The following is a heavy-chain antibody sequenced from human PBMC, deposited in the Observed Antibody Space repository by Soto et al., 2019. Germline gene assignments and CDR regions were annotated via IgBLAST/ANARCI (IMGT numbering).Heavy chain of an antibody. Sequence: GGSLRLSCAASGFTFSNAWMNWVRQAPGKGLEWVGRIKSKTDGGTTDYAAPVKGRFTISRDDSKNTLYLQMNSLKTEDTAVYYCTTGVSGWYKLAGYYFDYWGQGTLVTVSS. CDR1: GFTFSNAW. J-gene: IGHJ4*02. CDR3: TTGVSGWYKLAGYYFDY. CDR2: IKSKTDGGTT. V-gene: IGHV3-15*07. D-gene: IGHD6-19*01.